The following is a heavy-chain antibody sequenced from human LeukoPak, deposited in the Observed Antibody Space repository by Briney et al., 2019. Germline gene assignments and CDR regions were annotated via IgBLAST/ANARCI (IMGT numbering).Heavy chain of an antibody. D-gene: IGHD5-18*01. CDR3: ARAPIPGYGHYYFDY. V-gene: IGHV4-59*08. CDR1: GGSISTYY. J-gene: IGHJ4*02. Sequence: KPSETLSLTCTVSGGSISTYYWSWIRQPPGKGLEWIGYIYYGGNTNYNPSLKSRVTISVDTSKNQFSLKLTSVTAADTAVYYCARAPIPGYGHYYFDYWGQGTLVTVSS. CDR2: IYYGGNT.